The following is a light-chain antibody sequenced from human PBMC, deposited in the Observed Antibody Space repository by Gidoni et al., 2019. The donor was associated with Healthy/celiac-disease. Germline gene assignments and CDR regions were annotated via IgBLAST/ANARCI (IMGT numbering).Light chain of an antibody. CDR2: KVS. Sequence: DVVMTQSPLSLPVTLGQPASISCRSSQSLVYSDGNTYLTWFQQRPGQSPRRLIYKVSNRDSGVPDRFSGSGSGTDFTLKISRVEAEDVGVYWEDTFGQGTKVEIK. J-gene: IGKJ1*01. V-gene: IGKV2-30*01. CDR1: QSLVYSDGNTY. CDR3: DT.